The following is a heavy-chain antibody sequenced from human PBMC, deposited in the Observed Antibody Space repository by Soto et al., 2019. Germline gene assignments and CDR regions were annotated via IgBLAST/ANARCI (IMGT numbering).Heavy chain of an antibody. CDR1: VYTFTPYY. V-gene: IGHV1-2*04. J-gene: IGHJ6*02. Sequence: ASVKDSFKASVYTFTPYYIHWILQAPIQRLELMGWINPNSGGTNYAQKFQGWVTMTRDTAISTAYMELSRLRSDDTAVYYCAREVITVATYYYYGMDVWGQGTTVTVSS. D-gene: IGHD4-17*01. CDR2: INPNSGGT. CDR3: AREVITVATYYYYGMDV.